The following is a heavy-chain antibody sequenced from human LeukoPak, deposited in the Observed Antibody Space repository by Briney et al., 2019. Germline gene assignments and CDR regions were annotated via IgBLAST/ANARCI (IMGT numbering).Heavy chain of an antibody. CDR3: ASYRNGLLWFGVTR. CDR2: INHSGST. CDR1: GGSIISYY. D-gene: IGHD3-10*01. Sequence: PSETLSLTCTVSGGSIISYYLSWIRQPPGKGLEWIGEINHSGSTNYNPSLKSRVTISVDTSKNQFSLKLSSVTAADTAVYYCASYRNGLLWFGVTRWGQGTLVTVSS. J-gene: IGHJ4*02. V-gene: IGHV4-34*01.